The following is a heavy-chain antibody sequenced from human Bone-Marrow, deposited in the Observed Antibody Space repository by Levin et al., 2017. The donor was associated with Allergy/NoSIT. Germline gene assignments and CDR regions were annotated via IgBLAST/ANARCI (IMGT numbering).Heavy chain of an antibody. CDR3: ARGSEIQQRSDVFDI. CDR1: GFTFSSYS. V-gene: IGHV3-21*01. J-gene: IGHJ3*02. Sequence: KPGGSLRLSCAASGFTFSSYSMNWVRQAPGKGLEWVSSISTTSRHIYYADSVTGRFTISRDNAKNSLYLQVNSLRAEDTAVYYCARGSEIQQRSDVFDIWGQGTMVTVSS. D-gene: IGHD5-24*01. CDR2: ISTTSRHI.